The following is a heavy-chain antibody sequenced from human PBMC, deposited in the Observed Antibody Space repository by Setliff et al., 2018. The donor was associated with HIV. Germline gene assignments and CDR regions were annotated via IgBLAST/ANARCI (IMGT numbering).Heavy chain of an antibody. CDR3: ARDHQTMLWLDY. Sequence: SVKVSCKASGYTFTSYAMNWVRQAPGQGLEWMGGVTPILHTTNYAQKFQGRVTITADISTRTVYMELSSLTSEDTAIYYCARDHQTMLWLDYWGQGTLVTVSS. V-gene: IGHV1-69*10. D-gene: IGHD2-21*01. J-gene: IGHJ4*02. CDR2: VTPILHTT. CDR1: GYTFTSYA.